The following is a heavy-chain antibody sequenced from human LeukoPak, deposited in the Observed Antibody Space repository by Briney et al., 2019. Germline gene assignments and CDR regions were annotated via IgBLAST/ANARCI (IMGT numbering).Heavy chain of an antibody. J-gene: IGHJ4*02. CDR2: IYYSGST. V-gene: IGHV4-59*01. CDR1: GGSISSYY. Sequence: SETLSLTCTGAGGSISSYYWSWIRQPPGKGLEWIGYIYYSGSTNYNPSLKSRVTISVDTSKNQFSLKLNSVTAADTAVYYCTRQAVAPDYWGQGTLVTVSS. CDR3: TRQAVAPDY. D-gene: IGHD6-19*01.